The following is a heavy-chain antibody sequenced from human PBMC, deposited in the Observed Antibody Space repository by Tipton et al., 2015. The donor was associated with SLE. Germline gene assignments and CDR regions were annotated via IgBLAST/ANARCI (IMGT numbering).Heavy chain of an antibody. CDR3: ARELLWFTELSSFDY. CDR2: ISSSGSTI. D-gene: IGHD3-10*01. V-gene: IGHV3-11*01. Sequence: SLRLSCAASGFTFSDYYMSWIRQAPGKGLEWVSYISSSGSTIYYADSVKGRFTISRDNAKNSLYLEMNSLRAEDTALYYCARELLWFTELSSFDYWGQGTLVTVSS. CDR1: GFTFSDYY. J-gene: IGHJ4*02.